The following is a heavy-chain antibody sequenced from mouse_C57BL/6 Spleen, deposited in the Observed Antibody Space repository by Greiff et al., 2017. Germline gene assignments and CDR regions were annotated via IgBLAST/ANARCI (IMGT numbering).Heavy chain of an antibody. Sequence: QVQLQQSGAELVRPGASVKLSCKASGYTFTDYYINWVKQRPGQGLEWIARIYPGSGNTYYNEKFKGKATLTAEKFSSTAYMQLSSLTSEDSAVYFCARGDYGSSYSAGYYAMDYWGQGTSVTVAS. V-gene: IGHV1-76*01. CDR2: IYPGSGNT. D-gene: IGHD1-1*01. J-gene: IGHJ4*01. CDR3: ARGDYGSSYSAGYYAMDY. CDR1: GYTFTDYY.